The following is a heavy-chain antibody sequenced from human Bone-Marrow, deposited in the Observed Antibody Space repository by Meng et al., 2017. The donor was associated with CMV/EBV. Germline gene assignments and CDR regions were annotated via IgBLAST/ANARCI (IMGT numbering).Heavy chain of an antibody. CDR2: IYSGTST. V-gene: IGHV3-53*01. D-gene: IGHD2-2*02. Sequence: GESLKISCAASGFTFSSYWMSWVRQAPGKGLEWVSIIYSGTSTYYADSVKGRFTISRDNSKNTLYLQMNSLRAEDTAVYYCASSVVPASIGYWGPGNRVT. CDR1: GFTFSSYW. J-gene: IGHJ4*02. CDR3: ASSVVPASIGY.